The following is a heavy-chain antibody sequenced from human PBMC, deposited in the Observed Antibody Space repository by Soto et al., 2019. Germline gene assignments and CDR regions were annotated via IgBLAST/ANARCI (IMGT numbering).Heavy chain of an antibody. CDR2: ISSSGSTA. CDR1: GFTFSRFE. D-gene: IGHD3-10*01. J-gene: IGHJ4*02. CDR3: TRAAWFPYLSFY. V-gene: IGHV3-48*03. Sequence: GGSLRLSCAASGFTFSRFELHWVRQAPGKGLEWISYISSSGSTAYYASSVEGRFTVSRDNANNSVYLQMDSLRAEDTALYYCTRAAWFPYLSFYWGQGALVTVSS.